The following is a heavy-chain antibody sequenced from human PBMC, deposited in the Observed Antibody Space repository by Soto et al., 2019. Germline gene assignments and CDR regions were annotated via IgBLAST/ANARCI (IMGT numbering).Heavy chain of an antibody. V-gene: IGHV3-49*03. Sequence: HPGGSLRLSCTASGFTFCDYAMSWFRQAPGKGLEWVGFIRSKAYGGTTEYAASVKGRFTISRDDSKSIAYLQMNSLKTEDTAVYYCTKESDMAAAVFDYWGQGTLVSVSS. CDR1: GFTFCDYA. CDR2: IRSKAYGGTT. D-gene: IGHD6-13*01. J-gene: IGHJ4*02. CDR3: TKESDMAAAVFDY.